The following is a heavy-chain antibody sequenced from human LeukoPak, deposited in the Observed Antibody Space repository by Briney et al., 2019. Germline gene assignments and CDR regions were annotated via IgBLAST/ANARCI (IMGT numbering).Heavy chain of an antibody. Sequence: GGSLRLSCAASGFTFSSYAMSWVRQAPGKGLEWVSAISGSGGSTYYADSVKGRFTISRDNSKNTLYLQMNSLRAEDTAVYYCAKAIVVVVAAGYGMDVWGQGTTVTVSS. J-gene: IGHJ6*02. V-gene: IGHV3-23*01. D-gene: IGHD2-15*01. CDR1: GFTFSSYA. CDR2: ISGSGGST. CDR3: AKAIVVVVAAGYGMDV.